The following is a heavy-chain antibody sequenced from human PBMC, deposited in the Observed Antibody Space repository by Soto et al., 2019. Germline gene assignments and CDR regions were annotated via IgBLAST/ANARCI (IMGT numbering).Heavy chain of an antibody. Sequence: GSLRLSCEASGFTFSNYWMSWVRQAPGKGLEWVANIKQDGRAAWYVDSVKGRFTISRDNARKSLYLQMNNLRLEDAAVYYCARRDYHDTSGPFSDAFDVWGPGTMVTVSS. CDR3: ARRDYHDTSGPFSDAFDV. J-gene: IGHJ3*01. V-gene: IGHV3-7*04. CDR1: GFTFSNYW. D-gene: IGHD3-22*01. CDR2: IKQDGRAA.